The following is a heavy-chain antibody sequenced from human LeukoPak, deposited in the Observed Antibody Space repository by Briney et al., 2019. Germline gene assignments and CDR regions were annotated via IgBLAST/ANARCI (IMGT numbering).Heavy chain of an antibody. V-gene: IGHV2-5*01. Sequence: ESGPTLAKPTQTLTLTCTFSGFSLSTSGVGVGWISQPPGKAMEWLALIYWNDDKRYSPSLKSRLTITKDTSKNRVVLTMTNMDPVDTATYYCAHRGPTMVRGVHLFAWFHPWGQGTLVTVSS. CDR3: AHRGPTMVRGVHLFAWFHP. J-gene: IGHJ5*02. CDR1: GFSLSTSGVG. CDR2: IYWNDDK. D-gene: IGHD3-10*01.